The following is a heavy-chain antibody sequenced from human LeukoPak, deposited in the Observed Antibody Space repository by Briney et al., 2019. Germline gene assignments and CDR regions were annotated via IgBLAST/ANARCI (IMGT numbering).Heavy chain of an antibody. V-gene: IGHV4-59*08. Sequence: SETLSLTCTVSGGSISSYYWSWIRQPPGKGLEWIGYIYYSGSTYYNPSLKSRVTTSVDTSKNQFSLKLSSVTAADTAVYYCARGGLRGPFGYWGQGTLVTVSS. J-gene: IGHJ4*02. CDR1: GGSISSYY. CDR3: ARGGLRGPFGY. D-gene: IGHD5-12*01. CDR2: IYYSGST.